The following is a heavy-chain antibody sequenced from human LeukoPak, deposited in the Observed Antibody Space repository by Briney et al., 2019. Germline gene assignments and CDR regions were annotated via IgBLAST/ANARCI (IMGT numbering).Heavy chain of an antibody. V-gene: IGHV3-21*01. CDR1: GFTFSSYS. J-gene: IGHJ6*02. Sequence: GGSLRLSCAASGFTFSSYSMNWVRQAPGKGLGWVSSISSSSSYIYYADSVKGRFTISRDNAKNSLYLQMNSLRAEDTAVYYCARDYPGSYYYYGMDVWGQGTTVTVSS. D-gene: IGHD7-27*01. CDR2: ISSSSSYI. CDR3: ARDYPGSYYYYGMDV.